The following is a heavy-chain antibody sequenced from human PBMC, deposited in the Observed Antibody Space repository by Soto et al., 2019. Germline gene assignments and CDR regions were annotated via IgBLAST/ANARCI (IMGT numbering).Heavy chain of an antibody. V-gene: IGHV1-46*03. J-gene: IGHJ4*02. D-gene: IGHD3-9*01. CDR2: SNPSIDTS. Sequence: QVRLVQSGAEVREPGASVTVSCKASGYIFTNYYMHWVRQAPGQGLEWVGLSNPSIDTSSYAQKFQGRVSMTRDTYTSTVYMTITSLRSEDSAVYYCGRGDDELLTGQVNYFDFWGKGTLVTVSS. CDR3: GRGDDELLTGQVNYFDF. CDR1: GYIFTNYY.